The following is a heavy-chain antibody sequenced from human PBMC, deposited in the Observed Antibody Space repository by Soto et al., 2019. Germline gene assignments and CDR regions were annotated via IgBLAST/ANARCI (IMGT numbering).Heavy chain of an antibody. CDR2: IYSGGST. V-gene: IGHV3-66*01. D-gene: IGHD3-9*01. J-gene: IGHJ3*02. CDR1: GFTVSSNY. CDR3: ARDFRGYYDILTGQFDAFDI. Sequence: AGGSLRLSCAASGFTVSSNYMSWVRQAPGKGLEWVSVIYSGGSTYYADSVKGRFTISRDNSKNTLYLQMNSLRAEDTAVYYCARDFRGYYDILTGQFDAFDIWGQGTMVTVSS.